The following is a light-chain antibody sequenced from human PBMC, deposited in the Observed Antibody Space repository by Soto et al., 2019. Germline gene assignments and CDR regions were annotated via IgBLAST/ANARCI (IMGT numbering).Light chain of an antibody. CDR2: GAS. V-gene: IGKV3-20*01. CDR3: QQYGSSVT. Sequence: EIVLTQSPGSLSLSPGERATLSCRASQSVDSSFFAWYQQKPGQAPRLLIYGASNRATGIPNTFSGRGSGKDFTLTISRLEPEDSAVYYCQQYGSSVTFGQGTKVEIK. J-gene: IGKJ1*01. CDR1: QSVDSSF.